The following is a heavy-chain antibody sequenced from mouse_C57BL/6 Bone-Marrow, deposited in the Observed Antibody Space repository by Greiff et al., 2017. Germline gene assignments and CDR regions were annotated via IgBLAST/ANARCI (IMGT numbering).Heavy chain of an antibody. V-gene: IGHV5-4*03. D-gene: IGHD1-1*01. Sequence: EVKLMESGGGLVKPGGSLKLSCAASGFTFSSYAMSWVRQTPEKRLEWVATISDGGSYTYYPDNVKGRFTISRDNAKNNLYLQMSHLKSEDTAMYYCASGSSTVLDYWGQGTTLTVSS. CDR3: ASGSSTVLDY. CDR1: GFTFSSYA. CDR2: ISDGGSYT. J-gene: IGHJ2*01.